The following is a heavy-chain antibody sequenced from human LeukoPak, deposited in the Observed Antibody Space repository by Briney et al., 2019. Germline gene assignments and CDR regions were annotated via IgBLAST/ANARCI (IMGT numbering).Heavy chain of an antibody. CDR1: GGTSSSYA. J-gene: IGHJ6*03. CDR3: ARDVAIPPPKNYYYMDV. V-gene: IGHV1-69*05. D-gene: IGHD2-21*01. Sequence: SVKVSCKASGGTSSSYAISWVRQAPGQGLEWMGRIIPIFGTANYAQKFQGRVTITTDESTSTAYMELSSLRSEDTAVYYCARDVAIPPPKNYYYMDVWGKGTTVTVSS. CDR2: IIPIFGTA.